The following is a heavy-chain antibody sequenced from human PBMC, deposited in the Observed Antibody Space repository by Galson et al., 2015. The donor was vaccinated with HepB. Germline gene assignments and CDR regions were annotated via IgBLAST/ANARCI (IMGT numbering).Heavy chain of an antibody. Sequence: SLRLSCAASGFTFSSYSMNWVRQAPGKGLEWVSYISSSSSTIYYADSVKGRFTTSRDNAKNSLYLQMNSLRAEDTAVYYCARDTHPMTTVTPFDYWGQGTLVTVSS. V-gene: IGHV3-48*01. CDR1: GFTFSSYS. J-gene: IGHJ4*02. CDR3: ARDTHPMTTVTPFDY. D-gene: IGHD4-11*01. CDR2: ISSSSSTI.